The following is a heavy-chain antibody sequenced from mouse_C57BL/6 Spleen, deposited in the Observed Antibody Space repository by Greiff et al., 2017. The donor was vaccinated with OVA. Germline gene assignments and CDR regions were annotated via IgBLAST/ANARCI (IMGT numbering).Heavy chain of an antibody. CDR2: IDPSDSYT. Sequence: QVQLQQSGAELVKPGASVKLSCKASGYTFTSYWMQWVKQRPGQGLEWIGEIDPSDSYTNYNQKFKGKATLTVDTSSSTAYMQLSSLTSEDSAVYYCARGGYGRGYWGQGTTLTVSS. J-gene: IGHJ2*01. CDR1: GYTFTSYW. CDR3: ARGGYGRGY. V-gene: IGHV1-50*01. D-gene: IGHD1-1*01.